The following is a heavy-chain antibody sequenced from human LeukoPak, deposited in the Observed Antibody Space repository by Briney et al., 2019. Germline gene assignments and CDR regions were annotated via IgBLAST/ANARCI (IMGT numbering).Heavy chain of an antibody. Sequence: SETLSLTCTVSGGSISSYYWSWIRQPPGKGLEWIGYIYYSGSTNYNPSLKSRVTISVDTSKNQFSLKLSSVTAADTAVYYCAGGYFDWSAYYYYMDVWAKGPRSPSP. CDR3: AGGYFDWSAYYYYMDV. V-gene: IGHV4-59*01. J-gene: IGHJ6*03. CDR1: GGSISSYY. D-gene: IGHD3-9*01. CDR2: IYYSGST.